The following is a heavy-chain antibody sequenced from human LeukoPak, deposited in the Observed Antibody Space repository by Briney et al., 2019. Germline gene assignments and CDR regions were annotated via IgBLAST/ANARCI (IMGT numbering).Heavy chain of an antibody. D-gene: IGHD4-23*01. V-gene: IGHV3-48*01. CDR2: ISNDSNAI. J-gene: IGHJ4*02. CDR3: ARAVGY. CDR1: GFTFSAYS. Sequence: PGGSLRLSCAASGFTFSAYSMNWVRQAPGKGLEWISYISNDSNAIYYADSVRGRFTISRDNAKNSLYLQMNSLRGEDTAVYYCARAVGYWGQGTLVTVSS.